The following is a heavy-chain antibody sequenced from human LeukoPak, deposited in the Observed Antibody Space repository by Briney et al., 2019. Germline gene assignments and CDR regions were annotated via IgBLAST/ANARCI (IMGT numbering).Heavy chain of an antibody. J-gene: IGHJ4*02. D-gene: IGHD2-2*01. CDR1: GFTVSSNY. CDR2: IYSGGST. Sequence: GGSLRLSCAASGFTVSSNYMSWVRQAPGKGLEWVSVIYSGGSTYYADSVKGRFTISRDNSKNTLYLQMNSLRAEDTAVYYCAREYCSSTSCSVDYWGRGTLVTVSS. V-gene: IGHV3-66*02. CDR3: AREYCSSTSCSVDY.